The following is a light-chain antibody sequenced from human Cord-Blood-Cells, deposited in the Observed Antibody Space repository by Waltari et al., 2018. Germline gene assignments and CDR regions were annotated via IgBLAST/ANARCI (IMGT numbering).Light chain of an antibody. CDR3: QQNYSTPPIT. J-gene: IGKJ5*01. V-gene: IGKV1-39*01. Sequence: DIQMTQSPYSLSASVGDRVTITCRASQSISSYLNWYQQKPGKAPKLLIYAASSLQSGVPSRFSGSGSGTDFTLTISSLQPEDFATYYCQQNYSTPPITFGQGTRLEIK. CDR1: QSISSY. CDR2: AAS.